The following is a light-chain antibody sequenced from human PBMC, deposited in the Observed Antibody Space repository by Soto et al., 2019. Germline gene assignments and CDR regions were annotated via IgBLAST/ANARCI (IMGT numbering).Light chain of an antibody. V-gene: IGLV2-14*01. J-gene: IGLJ1*01. Sequence: QSVLTQPASVSGSPGQSITISCTRTSSDFGGYNYVSWYQQHPGKAPKLMIYDVSNRPSGVSNRFSGSKSGNTASLTISGLQAEDEADYYCSSYTSSSTLYVFGTGTKSPS. CDR1: SSDFGGYNY. CDR3: SSYTSSSTLYV. CDR2: DVS.